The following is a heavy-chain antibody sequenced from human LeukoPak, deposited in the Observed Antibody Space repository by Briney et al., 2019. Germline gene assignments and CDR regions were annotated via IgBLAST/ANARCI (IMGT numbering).Heavy chain of an antibody. D-gene: IGHD4-23*01. Sequence: GGSLRLSCAASGCTVSSNYMSWVRQAPGKGQEWVSVIYSGGSTYYADSAKGRFTISRDNSKTTLYLQMNSRRAEDTAVYYCARDPTGVTGGGYFDYWGQGTLVTVSS. CDR2: IYSGGST. CDR3: ARDPTGVTGGGYFDY. V-gene: IGHV3-66*02. CDR1: GCTVSSNY. J-gene: IGHJ4*02.